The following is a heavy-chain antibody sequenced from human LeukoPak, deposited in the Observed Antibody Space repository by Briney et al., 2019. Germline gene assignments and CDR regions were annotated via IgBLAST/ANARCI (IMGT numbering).Heavy chain of an antibody. Sequence: ASVKVSCKASGYTFTSYYMHWVRQAPGQGLEWMGIINPSGCSTSYAQKFQGRVTMTRDTSTSTVYMELSSLRSEDTAVYYCAVRSHTVTVDYWGQGTLVTVSS. V-gene: IGHV1-46*01. CDR2: INPSGCST. J-gene: IGHJ4*02. CDR3: AVRSHTVTVDY. D-gene: IGHD4-17*01. CDR1: GYTFTSYY.